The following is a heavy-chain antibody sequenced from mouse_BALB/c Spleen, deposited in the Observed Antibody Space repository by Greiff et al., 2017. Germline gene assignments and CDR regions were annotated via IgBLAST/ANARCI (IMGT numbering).Heavy chain of an antibody. J-gene: IGHJ3*01. D-gene: IGHD2-10*01. CDR1: GFTFSDYY. Sequence: DVQLVESGGGLVKPGGSLKLSCAASGFTFSDYYMYWVRQTPEKRLEWVATISDGGSYTYYPDSVKGRFTISRDNAKNNLYLQMSSLKSEDTAMYYCAREGTYYGGFAYWGQGTLVTVSA. CDR2: ISDGGSYT. V-gene: IGHV5-4*02. CDR3: AREGTYYGGFAY.